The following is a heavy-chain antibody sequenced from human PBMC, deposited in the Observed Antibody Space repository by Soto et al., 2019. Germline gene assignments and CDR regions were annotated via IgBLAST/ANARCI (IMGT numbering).Heavy chain of an antibody. J-gene: IGHJ6*02. Sequence: QQQQSGPGLVKPLGTLSLTCGVSGDSITTYKWWTWVRQTPGRGLEWIGEIYDSGNTRYNPSLRSRVTISKDTSKNQLSLKLNSVTVADTTVYYCATCQLGEYYYAMDMWGQGTTVTVSS. D-gene: IGHD7-27*01. CDR3: ATCQLGEYYYAMDM. V-gene: IGHV4-4*02. CDR2: IYDSGNT. CDR1: GDSITTYKW.